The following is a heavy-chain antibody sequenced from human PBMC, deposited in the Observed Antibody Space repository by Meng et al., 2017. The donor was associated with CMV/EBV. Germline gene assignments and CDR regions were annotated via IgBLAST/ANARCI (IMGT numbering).Heavy chain of an antibody. V-gene: IGHV1-24*01. CDR1: GHTLTELS. D-gene: IGHD6-19*01. Sequence: QVQRCKLWAWVTKPRASVEVSWQVSGHTLTELSMHGVRQAPGKGLEWIGCFDPEDGETIYAQKFQGRATMTDDTSTDAAYMELSWLRSEDTAVYYCATEIFGGWYSFDYWGQGTLVTVSS. J-gene: IGHJ4*02. CDR2: FDPEDGET. CDR3: ATEIFGGWYSFDY.